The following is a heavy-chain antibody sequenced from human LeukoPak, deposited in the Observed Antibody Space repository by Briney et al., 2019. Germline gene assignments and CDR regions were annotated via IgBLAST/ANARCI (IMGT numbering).Heavy chain of an antibody. Sequence: KPSETLSLTCAVYGGSFSGNYWSWMRQPPGKGLEWIGEINHSGSTNYNPSLKSRVTISVDTSKNQFSLKLSSVTAADTAVYYCARGFGPRVTTVYFDYWGQGTLVTVSS. J-gene: IGHJ4*02. CDR3: ARGFGPRVTTVYFDY. V-gene: IGHV4-34*01. CDR1: GGSFSGNY. D-gene: IGHD4-17*01. CDR2: INHSGST.